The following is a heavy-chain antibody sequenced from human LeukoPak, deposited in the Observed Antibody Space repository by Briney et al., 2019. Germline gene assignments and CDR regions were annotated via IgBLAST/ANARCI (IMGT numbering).Heavy chain of an antibody. Sequence: PGGSLRLSCAPSGFTFSSYGMNWVRQAPGKGLDWVSYISSSGSTISYADSVKGRFTISRDNAKNSLYLQMNSLRVEDTAVYYCARDLTAAYWGQGALVTVSS. J-gene: IGHJ4*02. CDR1: GFTFSSYG. V-gene: IGHV3-48*03. D-gene: IGHD6-25*01. CDR2: ISSSGSTI. CDR3: ARDLTAAY.